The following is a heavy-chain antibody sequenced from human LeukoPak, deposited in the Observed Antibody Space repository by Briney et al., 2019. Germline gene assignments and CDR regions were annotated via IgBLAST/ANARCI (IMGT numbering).Heavy chain of an antibody. CDR2: INPNSGGT. D-gene: IGHD3-22*01. Sequence: GASVTVSCKASGYTFTGYYMHWVRHAPGQGLEWMGWINPNSGGTNYAQKFQGRVTMTRDTSISTAYMELSRLRSDDTAVYYCARDAPYYDSSGYGSLVRLGYYMDVWGKGTTVTISS. V-gene: IGHV1-2*02. CDR1: GYTFTGYY. CDR3: ARDAPYYDSSGYGSLVRLGYYMDV. J-gene: IGHJ6*03.